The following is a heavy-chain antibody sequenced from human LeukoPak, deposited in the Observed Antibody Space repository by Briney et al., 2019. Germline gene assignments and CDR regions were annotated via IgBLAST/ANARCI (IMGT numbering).Heavy chain of an antibody. CDR3: ARVDGDTWYFGGMDV. CDR1: GDTFITFA. J-gene: IGHJ6*02. D-gene: IGHD3-9*01. Sequence: ASVKVSCKASGDTFITFAMNWVRQAPGQRLEWMGWINAASDNTKYSQKFQGRVTITRDTSANTTYMELSSLTSEDTAVYYCARVDGDTWYFGGMDVWGQGTTVTVSS. V-gene: IGHV1-3*01. CDR2: INAASDNT.